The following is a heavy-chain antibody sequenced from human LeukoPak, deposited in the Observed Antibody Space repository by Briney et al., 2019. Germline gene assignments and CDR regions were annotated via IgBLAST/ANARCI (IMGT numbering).Heavy chain of an antibody. CDR1: GFTFSSYA. Sequence: GGSMRLSCVGSGFTFSSYAMNWVRQAPGKGLEWVSSISSNNDIYYADSVKGRFTISRDNAKNSLSLQMNSLRGEDTAVYYCGREDCNNVRCYGASDAWGQGTLVTVSS. D-gene: IGHD2-2*01. CDR2: ISSNNDI. CDR3: GREDCNNVRCYGASDA. V-gene: IGHV3-69-1*01. J-gene: IGHJ5*02.